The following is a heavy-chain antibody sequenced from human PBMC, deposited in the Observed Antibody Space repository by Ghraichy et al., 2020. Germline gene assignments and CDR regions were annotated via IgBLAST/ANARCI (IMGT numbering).Heavy chain of an antibody. CDR3: ARDRVTGDFDY. CDR1: GFTFSSYA. Sequence: GESLNISCAASGFTFSSYAMHWVRQAPGKGLEWVAVISYDGSNKYYADSVKGRFTISRDNSKNTLYLQMNSLRAEDTAVYYCARDRVTGDFDYWGQGTLVTVSS. J-gene: IGHJ4*02. CDR2: ISYDGSNK. V-gene: IGHV3-30*04. D-gene: IGHD7-27*01.